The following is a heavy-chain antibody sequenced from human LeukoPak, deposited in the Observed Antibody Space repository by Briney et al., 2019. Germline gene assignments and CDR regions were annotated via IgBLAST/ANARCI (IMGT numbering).Heavy chain of an antibody. CDR1: GFTFSSDG. D-gene: IGHD2-2*01. Sequence: GGSLRLSCAASGFTFSSDGMHWVRQAPGKGLEWVAVIWYDGTNKYYADSVKGRFTISRDNSKNTLYLQMNSLSAEDTAVYYCARDIVVVPAEYGMDVWGQGTTVTVSS. J-gene: IGHJ6*02. CDR3: ARDIVVVPAEYGMDV. CDR2: IWYDGTNK. V-gene: IGHV3-33*01.